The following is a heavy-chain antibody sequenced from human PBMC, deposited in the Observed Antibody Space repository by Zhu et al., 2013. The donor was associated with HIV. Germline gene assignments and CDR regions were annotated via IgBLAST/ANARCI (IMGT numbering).Heavy chain of an antibody. J-gene: IGHJ3*02. CDR3: AREGSIVVVVAATHEAFDI. CDR1: GYTFTGYY. Sequence: QVQLVQSGLSEKPGPSVKVSCKASGYTFTGYYMHWVRQAPGQGLEWMGWINPNSGGTNYAQKFQGRVTMTRDTSISTAYMELSRLRSDDTAVYYCAREGSIVVVVAATHEAFDIWGQGTMVTVSS. CDR2: INPNSGGT. V-gene: IGHV1-2*02. D-gene: IGHD2-15*01.